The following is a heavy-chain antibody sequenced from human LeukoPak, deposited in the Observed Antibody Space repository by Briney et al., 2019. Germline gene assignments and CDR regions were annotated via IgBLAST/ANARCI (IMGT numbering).Heavy chain of an antibody. J-gene: IGHJ4*02. V-gene: IGHV3-53*05. CDR1: GFTVSSSY. CDR3: ARGYCSSTSCYTGMAFDY. D-gene: IGHD2-2*02. CDR2: IYSGGST. Sequence: QAGGSLRLXCAASGFTVSSSYMSWVRQAPGKALEWVSVIYSGGSTYYADSVKGRFTISRDNSKNTLYLQMSSLRAEDTAVYYCARGYCSSTSCYTGMAFDYWGQGTLVTVSS.